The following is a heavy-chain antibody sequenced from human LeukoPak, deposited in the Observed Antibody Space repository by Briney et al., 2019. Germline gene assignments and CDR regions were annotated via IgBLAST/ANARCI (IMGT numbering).Heavy chain of an antibody. CDR3: ARGKTILRFLEWLPRRNWFDP. CDR1: GFTFSSYS. V-gene: IGHV4-34*01. CDR2: INHSGST. Sequence: GSLRLSCAASGFTFSSYSMNWVRQPPGKGLEWIGEINHSGSTNYNPSLKSRVTISVDTSKNQFSLKLSSVTAADTAVYYCARGKTILRFLEWLPRRNWFDPWGQGTLVTVSS. J-gene: IGHJ5*02. D-gene: IGHD3-3*01.